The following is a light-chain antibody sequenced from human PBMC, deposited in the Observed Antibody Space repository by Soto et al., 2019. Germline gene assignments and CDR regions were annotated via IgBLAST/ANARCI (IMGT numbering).Light chain of an antibody. Sequence: EVVLTQSPGTLSXSXXXXXTXSXSASQSVINSYLAWYQQKPGQAPRLLLYGAYNRATGIPDRFSGSGSGTDFTLTISRLELEDFAVYYCQQYGGSPWTFGQGTKVDIK. J-gene: IGKJ1*01. CDR1: QSVINSY. CDR2: GAY. V-gene: IGKV3-20*01. CDR3: QQYGGSPWT.